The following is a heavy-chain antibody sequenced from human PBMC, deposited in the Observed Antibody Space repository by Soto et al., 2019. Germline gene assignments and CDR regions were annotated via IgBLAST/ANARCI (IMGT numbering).Heavy chain of an antibody. D-gene: IGHD1-26*01. CDR1: GYTFTRYA. V-gene: IGHV1-3*01. Sequence: ASVKVSCKASGYTFTRYAMHWVRQAPGQRLEWMGWINAGNGNTKYSQKFQGRVTMTRDTSTSTVYMELGSLRSEDTAVYYCAVGVNSGSFFDYWGQGTLVTVSS. CDR2: INAGNGNT. J-gene: IGHJ4*02. CDR3: AVGVNSGSFFDY.